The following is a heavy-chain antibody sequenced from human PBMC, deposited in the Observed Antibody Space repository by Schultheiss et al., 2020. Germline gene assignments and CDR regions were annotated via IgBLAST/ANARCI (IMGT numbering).Heavy chain of an antibody. CDR2: IWYDGSNK. V-gene: IGHV3-33*01. J-gene: IGHJ4*02. CDR1: GFTFSSYG. Sequence: GGSLRLSCAASGFTFSSYGMHWVRQAPGKGLEWVAVIWYDGSNKYYADSVKGRFTVSRDDSKSTAYLQMNSLRAEDTAVYYCARGEVVVTANASYYFDYWGQGTLVTVSS. D-gene: IGHD2-21*02. CDR3: ARGEVVVTANASYYFDY.